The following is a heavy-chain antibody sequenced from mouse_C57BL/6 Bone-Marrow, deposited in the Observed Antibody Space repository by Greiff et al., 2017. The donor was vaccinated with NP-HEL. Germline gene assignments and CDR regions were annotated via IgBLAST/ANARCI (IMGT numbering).Heavy chain of an antibody. CDR1: GYAFSSSW. Sequence: VNLVESGPELVKPGASVKISCKASGYAFSSSWMNWVKQRPGKGLEWIGRIYPGDGDTNYNGKFKGKATLTADKSSSTAYMQLSSLTSEDSAVYFCARSPYDYDRYFDVWGTGTTVTVSS. CDR3: ARSPYDYDRYFDV. D-gene: IGHD2-4*01. CDR2: IYPGDGDT. J-gene: IGHJ1*03. V-gene: IGHV1-82*01.